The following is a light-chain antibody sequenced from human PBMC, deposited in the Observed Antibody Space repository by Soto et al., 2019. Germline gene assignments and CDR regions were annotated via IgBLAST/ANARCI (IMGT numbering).Light chain of an antibody. J-gene: IGKJ2*01. CDR3: QQYYSSPLT. CDR2: WES. V-gene: IGKV4-1*01. Sequence: DIVMTQSPDSLAVSLGERATINCKSSQSVLYSSNTKNYLAWYQQKTGHPPKLLIYWESTRESGVPDRFSGSGSGKVFTLTIRSPQVEYVAVYYCQQYYSSPLTFGPGTKLEIK. CDR1: QSVLYSSNTKNY.